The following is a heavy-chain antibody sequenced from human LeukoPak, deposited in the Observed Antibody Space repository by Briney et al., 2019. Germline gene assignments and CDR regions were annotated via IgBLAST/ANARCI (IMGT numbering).Heavy chain of an antibody. Sequence: PSETLSLTCAVYGGSFSGYYWSWIRQPPGKGLEWIGEINHSGSTNYNPSLKSRVTISVDTSKNQFSLKLSSVTAADTAVYYCARGDYGGNSADYWGQGTLVTVSS. J-gene: IGHJ4*02. CDR3: ARGDYGGNSADY. V-gene: IGHV4-34*01. D-gene: IGHD4-23*01. CDR2: INHSGST. CDR1: GGSFSGYY.